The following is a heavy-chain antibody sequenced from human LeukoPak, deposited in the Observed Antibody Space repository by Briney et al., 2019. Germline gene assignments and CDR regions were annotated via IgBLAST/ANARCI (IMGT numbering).Heavy chain of an antibody. D-gene: IGHD6-19*01. V-gene: IGHV3-23*01. Sequence: GGPLRLSCAASGFTFTTYAMSWVRQAPGKGLEWVASLSGNEDLVWYPDSLRGRFTISRDNSKNTLYLQLNSLRVEDTAVYYCAKDRRGSGWYGGFDSWGQGVLVTVSA. CDR1: GFTFTTYA. CDR3: AKDRRGSGWYGGFDS. CDR2: LSGNEDLV. J-gene: IGHJ4*02.